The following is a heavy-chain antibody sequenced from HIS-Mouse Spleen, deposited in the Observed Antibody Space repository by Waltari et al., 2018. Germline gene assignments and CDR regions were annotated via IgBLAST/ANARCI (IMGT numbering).Heavy chain of an antibody. D-gene: IGHD2-15*01. CDR2: IYYSGST. CDR1: GGSCSWYS. V-gene: IGHV4-59*08. CDR3: ARGGLLAATYYFDY. J-gene: IGHJ4*02. Sequence: QVQLQESGPGLVKHSETLSLHGTVAGGSCSWYSWTWIRPPPGKGLGCIGYIYYSGSTNYNPSLKSRVTISVDTSKNQFSLKLSSVTAADTAVYYCARGGLLAATYYFDYWGQGTLVTVSS.